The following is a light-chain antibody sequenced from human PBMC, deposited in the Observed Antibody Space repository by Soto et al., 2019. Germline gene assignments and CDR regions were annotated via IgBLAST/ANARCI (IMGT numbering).Light chain of an antibody. CDR3: QQYNNWPFIT. V-gene: IGKV3-15*01. J-gene: IGKJ5*01. CDR2: GAS. CDR1: QSISDT. Sequence: EIVMTQTPATLYVSPGGRATLSCMASQSISDTLAWYQQKPGQAPRLLIYGASRRATGFPARFSGSGSGTDFTLTISSLQSEDFAVYYCQQYNNWPFITFGQGTRLEI.